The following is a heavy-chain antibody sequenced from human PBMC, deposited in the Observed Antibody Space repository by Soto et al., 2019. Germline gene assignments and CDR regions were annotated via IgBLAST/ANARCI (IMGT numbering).Heavy chain of an antibody. CDR1: GGTFSSYA. D-gene: IGHD3-3*01. CDR3: AREGRGVEWLLYH. CDR2: IIPIFGTA. Sequence: SVKVSCKASGGTFSSYAISWVRQSPGQGLEWMGGIIPIFGTANYAQKFQGRVTITADESTSTAYMELSSLRSEDTAVYYCAREGRGVEWLLYHWGQGTLVTVSS. J-gene: IGHJ5*02. V-gene: IGHV1-69*13.